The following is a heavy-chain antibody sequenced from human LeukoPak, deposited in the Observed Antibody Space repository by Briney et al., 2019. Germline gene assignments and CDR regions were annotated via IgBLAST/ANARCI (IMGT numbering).Heavy chain of an antibody. D-gene: IGHD4-17*01. CDR1: GYTFTSYG. J-gene: IGHJ3*02. V-gene: IGHV1-18*01. CDR2: ISAYNGNT. CDR3: ARGPDYGDSGLAFDI. Sequence: ASVKVSCKASGYTFTSYGISWVRQAPGQGLEWMGWISAYNGNTNYAQKLQGRVTMTTDTSTSTAYMELRSLRSDDTAVYYCARGPDYGDSGLAFDIWGQGTMVTVSS.